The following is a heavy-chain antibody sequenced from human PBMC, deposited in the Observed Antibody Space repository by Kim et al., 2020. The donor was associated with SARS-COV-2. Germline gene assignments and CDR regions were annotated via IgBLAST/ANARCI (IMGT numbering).Heavy chain of an antibody. V-gene: IGHV3-9*01. CDR3: AKEGPRGYFDY. Sequence: GGSLRLSCAASGFTFDDYAMHWVRQAPGKGLEWVSGISWNSGSIGYADSVKGRFTISRDNAKNSLYLQMNSLRAEDTALYYCAKEGPRGYFDYWGQGTLVTVSS. CDR2: ISWNSGSI. J-gene: IGHJ4*02. D-gene: IGHD3-10*01. CDR1: GFTFDDYA.